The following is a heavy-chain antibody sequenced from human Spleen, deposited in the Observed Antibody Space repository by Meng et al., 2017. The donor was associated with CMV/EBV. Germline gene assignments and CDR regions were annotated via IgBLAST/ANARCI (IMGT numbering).Heavy chain of an antibody. CDR2: LSGRTSNP. J-gene: IGHJ4*02. V-gene: IGHV3-23*01. Sequence: GESLKISCAASGFTFNNYAMSWVRQVPGKGLEWVSSLSGRTSNPYYADSVRGRFSISRDNSKNTLYLRMNSLRVEDTAVYYCAKEGRAWTPFDWGQGTLVTVSS. CDR3: AKEGRAWTPFD. CDR1: GFTFNNYA. D-gene: IGHD1-1*01.